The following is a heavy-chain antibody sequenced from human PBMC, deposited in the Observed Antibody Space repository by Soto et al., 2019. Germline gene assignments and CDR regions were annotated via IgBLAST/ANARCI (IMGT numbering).Heavy chain of an antibody. CDR1: GGSISSGGYY. CDR2: IYYSGST. Sequence: PSETLDLTCTVSGGSISSGGYYWSWIRQHPGKGLEWIGYIYYSGSTYYNPSLNSQVTISVDTSKILFFLKLSSVTAADTAVYYCARGQRFADWFDPGGQGTFVTVSS. V-gene: IGHV4-31*01. CDR3: ARGQRFADWFDP. J-gene: IGHJ5*02. D-gene: IGHD3-3*01.